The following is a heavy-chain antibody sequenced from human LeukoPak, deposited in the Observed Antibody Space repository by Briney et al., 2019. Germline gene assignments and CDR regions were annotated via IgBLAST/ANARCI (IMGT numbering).Heavy chain of an antibody. D-gene: IGHD6-19*01. CDR3: ARLNSSGWYKDY. V-gene: IGHV4-59*08. Sequence: SETLSLTCTVSGGSISRYYWSWIRQPPGKGLEWIGYIYYSGSTNYNPSFKSPVTISVDTSKNQFSLKLSSVTAADTAVYYCARLNSSGWYKDYWGQGTLVTASS. J-gene: IGHJ4*02. CDR2: IYYSGST. CDR1: GGSISRYY.